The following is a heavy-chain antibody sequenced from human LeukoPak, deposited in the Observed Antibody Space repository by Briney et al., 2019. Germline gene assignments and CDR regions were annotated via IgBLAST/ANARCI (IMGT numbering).Heavy chain of an antibody. V-gene: IGHV3-23*01. Sequence: PGGSLRLSCAASGFKFSSFAMSWVRQAPGKGLEWVSSTSSNGHSTYYADSVKGRFTISRDNSKNTLFLQMNSLRAGDTAVYYCAKDRGSRSSGWYYFANWGQGTLVTVSS. J-gene: IGHJ4*02. CDR1: GFKFSSFA. D-gene: IGHD6-19*01. CDR3: AKDRGSRSSGWYYFAN. CDR2: TSSNGHST.